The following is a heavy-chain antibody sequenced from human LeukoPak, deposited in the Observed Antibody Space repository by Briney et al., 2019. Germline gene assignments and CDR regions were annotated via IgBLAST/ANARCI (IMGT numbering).Heavy chain of an antibody. D-gene: IGHD5-18*01. CDR1: GFTVSNNY. J-gene: IGHJ4*02. CDR3: ARVAEIQLWLRSAFDY. V-gene: IGHV3-48*02. CDR2: ISTGSSTI. Sequence: GGSLRLSCAASGFTVSNNYMSWVRQAPGKGLEWVSFISTGSSTIYYADSVKGRFTISRDNAKNSLYLQMNSLRDEDTAVYYCARVAEIQLWLRSAFDYWGQRNL.